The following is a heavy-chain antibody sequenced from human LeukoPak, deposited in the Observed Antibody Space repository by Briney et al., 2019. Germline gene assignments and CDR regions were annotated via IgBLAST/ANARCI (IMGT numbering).Heavy chain of an antibody. CDR2: IYHSGST. CDR1: GGSISSGDYY. D-gene: IGHD6-19*01. J-gene: IGHJ5*02. CDR3: ARGVAAGLNWFDP. Sequence: PSQTLSLTCTVSGGSISSGDYYWSWVRQPPGKGLEWIGEIYHSGSTNYNPSLKSRDTISVDKSKNQFSLKLSSVTAADTAVYYCARGVAAGLNWFDPWGQGTLVTVSS. V-gene: IGHV4-30-4*01.